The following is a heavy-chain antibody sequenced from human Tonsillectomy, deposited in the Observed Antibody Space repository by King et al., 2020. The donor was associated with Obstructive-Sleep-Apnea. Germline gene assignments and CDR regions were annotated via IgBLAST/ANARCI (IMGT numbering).Heavy chain of an antibody. CDR2: INTGGGTT. Sequence: VQLVESGGGLVQPGGSLRLSCAASGFTFSNYAISWVRQAPGKGLEWGSAINTGGGTTYYADSVKGRFTISRDNSKNTLYLQMNSLRAEDTAVDYCAKSVDTAMVFDYWGQGTLVTVSS. CDR3: AKSVDTAMVFDY. V-gene: IGHV3-23*04. D-gene: IGHD5-18*01. J-gene: IGHJ4*02. CDR1: GFTFSNYA.